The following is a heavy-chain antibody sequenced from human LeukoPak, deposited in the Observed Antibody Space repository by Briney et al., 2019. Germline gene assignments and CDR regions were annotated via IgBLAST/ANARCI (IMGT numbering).Heavy chain of an antibody. CDR2: IYTSGST. CDR1: GGSISSYY. D-gene: IGHD5-12*01. J-gene: IGHJ4*02. CDR3: VRDRGYSGYDLADYYFDY. Sequence: SETLSLTCTVSGGSISSYYWSWIRQPAGKGLEWIGRIYTSGSTNYNPSLKSRVTMSVDTSKNQFSLKLSSVTAADTAVYYCVRDRGYSGYDLADYYFDYWGQGTLVTVSS. V-gene: IGHV4-4*07.